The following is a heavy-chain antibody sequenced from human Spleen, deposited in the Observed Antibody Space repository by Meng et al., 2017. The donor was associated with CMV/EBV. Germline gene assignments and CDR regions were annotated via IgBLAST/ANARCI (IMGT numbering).Heavy chain of an antibody. CDR1: FTSYD. J-gene: IGHJ3*02. CDR2: LNPNTANT. V-gene: IGHV1-8*01. D-gene: IGHD2-15*01. Sequence: FTSYDINWVRQAAGQGLEWMGWLNPNTANTGYAQKFQGRVTMTGYTSISTAYMELSSLRPEDTAVYYCARGGYCSGATCSPDAFDIWGQGTMVTVSS. CDR3: ARGGYCSGATCSPDAFDI.